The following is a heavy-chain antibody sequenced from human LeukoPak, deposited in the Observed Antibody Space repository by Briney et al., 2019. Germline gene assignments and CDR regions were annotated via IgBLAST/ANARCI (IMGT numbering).Heavy chain of an antibody. J-gene: IGHJ4*02. CDR3: ARDAYYYGSGSVLFDY. CDR1: GGSISSYY. V-gene: IGHV4-59*12. Sequence: PSETLSLTCTVSGGSISSYYLSWIRQPPGKGLEWIGYIYYSGSTNYNPSLKNRVTISVDTSKNQFSLKLSSVTAADTAVYYCARDAYYYGSGSVLFDYWGQGTLVTVSS. D-gene: IGHD3-10*01. CDR2: IYYSGST.